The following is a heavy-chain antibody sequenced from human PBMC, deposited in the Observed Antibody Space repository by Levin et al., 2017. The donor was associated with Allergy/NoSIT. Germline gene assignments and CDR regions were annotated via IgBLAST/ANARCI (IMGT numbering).Heavy chain of an antibody. CDR3: ATHPMDTAMVIKAFDI. CDR1: GYTLTELS. V-gene: IGHV1-24*01. D-gene: IGHD5-18*01. Sequence: GASVKVSCKVSGYTLTELSMHWVRQAPGKGLEWMGGFDPEDGETIYAQKFQGRVTMTEDTSTDTAYMELSSLRSEDTAVYYCATHPMDTAMVIKAFDIWGQGTMVTVSS. CDR2: FDPEDGET. J-gene: IGHJ3*02.